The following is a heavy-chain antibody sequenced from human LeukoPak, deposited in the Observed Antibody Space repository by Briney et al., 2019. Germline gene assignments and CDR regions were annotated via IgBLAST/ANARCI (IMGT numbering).Heavy chain of an antibody. J-gene: IGHJ5*02. D-gene: IGHD4-23*01. V-gene: IGHV3-23*01. CDR2: ISGSGGSN. CDR3: WDDYRGTPGCWFDP. CDR1: GFTFSSYA. Sequence: GGSLRLSCAASGFTFSSYAMSWVRQAPGRGLEWGSAISGSGGSNYYADYVKGRFTTSRDNSKNTLYLQMNSLRAEDTAVYYCWDDYRGTPGCWFDPWGQGTLVTVSS.